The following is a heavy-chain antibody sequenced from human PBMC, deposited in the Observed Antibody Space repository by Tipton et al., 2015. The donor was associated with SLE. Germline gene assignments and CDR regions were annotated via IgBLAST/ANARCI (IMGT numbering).Heavy chain of an antibody. CDR2: IHSSGST. CDR3: ARDSRNTWYFL. D-gene: IGHD6-13*01. CDR1: GGSTNSYY. V-gene: IGHV4-59*01. J-gene: IGHJ2*01. Sequence: TLSLTCTVSGGSTNSYYWSWIRQPPGKGLEWIGYIHSSGSTNYNSSLESRVTISIDTSRNQFSLKLTSVTAADTAVYYCARDSRNTWYFLWGRGTLVTVSA.